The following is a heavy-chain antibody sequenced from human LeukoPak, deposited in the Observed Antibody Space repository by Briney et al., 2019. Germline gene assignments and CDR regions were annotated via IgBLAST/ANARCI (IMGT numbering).Heavy chain of an antibody. J-gene: IGHJ4*02. Sequence: GGSLRLSCAASGFTLRTYKMNWVRQAPGKGLEWVSGISASGGTTYYADSVNGRFTISRDNSKTTLYLQMSRLRAEDTAVYYCAKGVTIYTNSGLGYWGQGTLVSVSS. CDR3: AKGVTIYTNSGLGY. D-gene: IGHD7-27*01. CDR2: ISASGGTT. V-gene: IGHV3-23*01. CDR1: GFTLRTYK.